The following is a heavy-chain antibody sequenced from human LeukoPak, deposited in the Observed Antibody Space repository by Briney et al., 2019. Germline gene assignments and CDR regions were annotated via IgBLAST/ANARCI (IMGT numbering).Heavy chain of an antibody. D-gene: IGHD6-19*01. V-gene: IGHV1-18*04. CDR2: ISAYNGNT. CDR1: GYTFTSYR. J-gene: IGHJ4*02. Sequence: ASVNVSCKASGYTFTSYRISWVRQAPGQGLEWMGWISAYNGNTNYAQKLQGRVTMTTDTSTSTAHMELRSLRSDDTAVYYCARGGLVRGSGWYGPLRPSYFDYWGQATLVTVPS. CDR3: ARGGLVRGSGWYGPLRPSYFDY.